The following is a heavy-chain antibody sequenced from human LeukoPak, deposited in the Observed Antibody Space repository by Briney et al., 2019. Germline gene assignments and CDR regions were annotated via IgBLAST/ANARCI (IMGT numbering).Heavy chain of an antibody. CDR2: DGSNK. CDR3: ARDFGSSWTHLDS. Sequence: GGSLRLSCAASGFTFSSYGMHWVRQAPGKALEWVAYDGSNKYYADSVKGRFTISRDNSKNTLYLQMNSLRAEDTAMYYCARDFGSSWTHLDSWGHGTLVTV. D-gene: IGHD6-13*01. CDR1: GFTFSSYG. V-gene: IGHV3-33*01. J-gene: IGHJ5*01.